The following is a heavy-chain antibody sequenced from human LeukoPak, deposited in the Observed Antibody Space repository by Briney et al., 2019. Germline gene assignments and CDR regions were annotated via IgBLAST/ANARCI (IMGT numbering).Heavy chain of an antibody. CDR2: IWYDGSNK. J-gene: IGHJ4*02. V-gene: IGHV3-33*06. D-gene: IGHD3-22*01. CDR3: AKYDNSGRAGGY. Sequence: PGGSLRLSCAASGFTFSNYGMHWVRQAPGKGLEWLAVIWYDGSNKYYADSVKGRFTISRDNSRNTLYLQMNSLRAEDTAMYYCAKYDNSGRAGGYWGQGTLVTVSS. CDR1: GFTFSNYG.